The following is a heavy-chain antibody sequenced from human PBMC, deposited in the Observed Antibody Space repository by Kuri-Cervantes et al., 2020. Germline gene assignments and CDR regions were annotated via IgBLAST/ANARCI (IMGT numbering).Heavy chain of an antibody. CDR1: GGSFSGYY. Sequence: SETLSLTCAVYGGSFSGYYWNWIRQPPGKGLEWIGEINHSGSTKNNPSLKSRVTISADTSKNQLSLKLTSVTDADTAVYYCASSSGYIHEYFQHWGQGTLVTVSS. D-gene: IGHD5-12*01. J-gene: IGHJ1*01. CDR3: ASSSGYIHEYFQH. CDR2: INHSGST. V-gene: IGHV4-34*01.